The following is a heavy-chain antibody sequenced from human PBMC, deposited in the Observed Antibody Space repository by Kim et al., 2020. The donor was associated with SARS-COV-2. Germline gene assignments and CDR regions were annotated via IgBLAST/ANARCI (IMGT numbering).Heavy chain of an antibody. CDR2: IYYSGST. D-gene: IGHD2-15*01. CDR3: ARVDEDIVDADLSSLFRYCDL. V-gene: IGHV4-31*03. CDR1: GGSISSGGYY. J-gene: IGHJ2*01. Sequence: SETLSLTCTVSGGSISSGGYYWSWIRQHPGKGLEWIGYIYYSGSTYYNPSLKSRVTISVDTSKNQFSLKLSSVTAADTAVYYCARVDEDIVDADLSSLFRYCDLWGRGTLVTVSS.